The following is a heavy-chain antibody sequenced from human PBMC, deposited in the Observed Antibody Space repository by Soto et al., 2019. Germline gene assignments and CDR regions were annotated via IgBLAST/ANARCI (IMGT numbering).Heavy chain of an antibody. Sequence: PGGSLRLSCAASGFTFSSYAMSWVRQAPGKGLEWVSAISGSGGSTYYADSVKGRFTISRDNSKNTLYLQMNSLRAEDTAVYYCAKEGYDFWSGYHTAPFDYWGQGTLVTVSS. V-gene: IGHV3-23*01. CDR2: ISGSGGST. D-gene: IGHD3-3*01. J-gene: IGHJ4*02. CDR3: AKEGYDFWSGYHTAPFDY. CDR1: GFTFSSYA.